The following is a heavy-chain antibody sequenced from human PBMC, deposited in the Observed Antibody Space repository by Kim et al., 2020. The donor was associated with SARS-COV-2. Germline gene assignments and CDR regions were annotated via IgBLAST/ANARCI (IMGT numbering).Heavy chain of an antibody. Sequence: GGSLRLSCAASGFSLSDYTMSWVRQPPGRGLEWVSLLYREGTASFHAESVKGRFTVSEDKSTNTFFLQMRDLRPEDTALYFCAKDNGDFYGAGHDDAFDEWGQGTMVVVSS. V-gene: IGHV3-23*03. CDR3: AKDNGDFYGAGHDDAFDE. CDR2: LYREGTAS. CDR1: GFSLSDYT. D-gene: IGHD3-10*01. J-gene: IGHJ3*01.